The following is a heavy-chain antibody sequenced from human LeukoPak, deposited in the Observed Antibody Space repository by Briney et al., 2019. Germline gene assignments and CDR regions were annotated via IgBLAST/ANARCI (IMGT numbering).Heavy chain of an antibody. D-gene: IGHD4-17*01. Sequence: GGSLRLSCAASGFPVSSNYLAWVRQAPGKGLEWVSYISSSSSTIYYADSVKGRFTISRDNAKNSLYLQMNRLRAEDTALYYCARDTLIDYGDYVAIDAFDIWGQGTMVTVSS. V-gene: IGHV3-48*03. CDR3: ARDTLIDYGDYVAIDAFDI. J-gene: IGHJ3*02. CDR1: GFPVSSNY. CDR2: ISSSSSTI.